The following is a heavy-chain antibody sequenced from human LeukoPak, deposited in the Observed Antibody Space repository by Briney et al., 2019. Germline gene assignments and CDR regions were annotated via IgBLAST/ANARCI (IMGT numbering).Heavy chain of an antibody. J-gene: IGHJ4*02. Sequence: GASVKVSCKASGYTFTSYYMHWVRQAPGQGLEWMGWISVYNGATNYAQKLQGRVTLTTDTSTSTAYMELRSLTSDDTAVYYCARDLVRLGATYHLFDSWGQGTLVTVSS. CDR3: ARDLVRLGATYHLFDS. D-gene: IGHD1-26*01. CDR1: GYTFTSYY. V-gene: IGHV1-18*04. CDR2: ISVYNGAT.